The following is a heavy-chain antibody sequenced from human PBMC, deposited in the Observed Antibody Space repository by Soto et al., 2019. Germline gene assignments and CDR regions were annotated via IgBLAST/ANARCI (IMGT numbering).Heavy chain of an antibody. J-gene: IGHJ6*02. CDR3: ARDPSKSRAGYYGLDV. Sequence: ASETLSLTCTVSGGSISNSYWNWIRQSPGKGLEWIGYIYYSGSTNYNPSLKSRITISVDTSKRQLSLKLRSVTAADTAVYYCARDPSKSRAGYYGLDVWGQGTPVTVSS. D-gene: IGHD3-22*01. V-gene: IGHV4-59*01. CDR2: IYYSGST. CDR1: GGSISNSY.